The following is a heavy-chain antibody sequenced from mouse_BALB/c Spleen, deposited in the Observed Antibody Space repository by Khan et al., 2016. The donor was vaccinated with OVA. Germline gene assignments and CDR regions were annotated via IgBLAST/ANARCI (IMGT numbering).Heavy chain of an antibody. CDR1: GFSLTGYG. CDR2: IWGDGTT. Sequence: VELVESGPGLVAPSQSLSITCTVSGFSLTGYGVTWVRQPPGKGLEWLGMIWGDGTTDYKSALQSRLSINKDNSKSQVFLKMNSLQTEDTARYYCARAYYGNYREAMDYWGQGTSVTVSS. CDR3: ARAYYGNYREAMDY. J-gene: IGHJ4*01. V-gene: IGHV2-6-7*01. D-gene: IGHD2-10*01.